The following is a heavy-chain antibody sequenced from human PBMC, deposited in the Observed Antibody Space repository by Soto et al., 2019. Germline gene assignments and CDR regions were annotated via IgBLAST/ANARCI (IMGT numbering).Heavy chain of an antibody. J-gene: IGHJ3*02. CDR1: GFTVSSNY. V-gene: IGHV3-66*01. D-gene: IGHD2-8*01. CDR2: IYSGGST. CDR3: ASSVYLRALDR. Sequence: EVQLVESGGGLVQPGGSLRLSCATSGFTVSSNYMSWVRQSPGKGLEWVSVIYSGGSTYYADSVKGRFTISRDNSNNTLYLHRNSLRAEDTAVYSCASSVYLRALDRWGQGTMVTVSA.